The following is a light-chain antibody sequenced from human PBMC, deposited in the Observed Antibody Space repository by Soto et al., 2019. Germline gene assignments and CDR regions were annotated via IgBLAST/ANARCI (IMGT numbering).Light chain of an antibody. CDR1: ISDVGSYNS. V-gene: IGLV2-14*01. J-gene: IGLJ1*01. Sequence: QSALTQPASVSGSPGQSITMSCTGTISDVGSYNSVSWYQHPPGKVPKLMISEVTNRPSGVSDRFSGSKSGNTASLTISGLQAEDEADYYCSSFTSRFTFVFGTGTKVTVL. CDR2: EVT. CDR3: SSFTSRFTFV.